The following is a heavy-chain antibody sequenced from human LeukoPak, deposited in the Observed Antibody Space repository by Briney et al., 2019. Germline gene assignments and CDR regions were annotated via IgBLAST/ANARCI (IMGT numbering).Heavy chain of an antibody. J-gene: IGHJ4*02. CDR3: ARQFRGVATAFDY. CDR1: GGSMSSYY. V-gene: IGHV4-59*08. CDR2: IYYSGST. D-gene: IGHD5-12*01. Sequence: PSETLSLTCTVSGGSMSSYYWSWIRQPPGKGLEWIGYIYYSGSTNYNPSLKSRVTISVDTSKNQFSLKLSSVTAADTAVYYCARQFRGVATAFDYWGQGTLVTVSS.